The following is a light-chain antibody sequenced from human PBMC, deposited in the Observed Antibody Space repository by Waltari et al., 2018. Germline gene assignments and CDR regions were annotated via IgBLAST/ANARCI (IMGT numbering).Light chain of an antibody. V-gene: IGKV3-11*01. J-gene: IGKJ5*01. CDR3: QQRSNWPAIT. CDR1: QRVRSY. Sequence: EIVLSQSPATLSLSPGERATLSCRASQRVRSYLAWYQQKPGQAPRLLIYDASNRATGIPARFSGSGSGTDFTLTISSLEPEDFAVYYCQQRSNWPAITFGQGTRLDIK. CDR2: DAS.